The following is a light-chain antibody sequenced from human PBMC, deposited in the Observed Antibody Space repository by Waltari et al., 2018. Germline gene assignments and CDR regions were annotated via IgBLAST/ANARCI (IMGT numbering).Light chain of an antibody. CDR1: DAASFNL. V-gene: IGLV2-23*01. CDR3: CSDAGGTSWV. Sequence: QSALTQPASVSGSSGQSITISCGDAASFNLVTWYQQQPGKAPKVIMYEGNKRPSSIAVRCSGSKSGNPASLTISGSQADDQADYYCCSDAGGTSWVFGGGTKLTVL. CDR2: EGN. J-gene: IGLJ3*02.